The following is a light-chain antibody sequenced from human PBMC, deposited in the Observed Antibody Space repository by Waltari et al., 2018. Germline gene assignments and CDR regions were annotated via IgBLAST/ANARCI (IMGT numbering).Light chain of an antibody. V-gene: IGLV1-51*02. Sequence: QSVLTQPPSVSAAPAQKVTISSSGSLPNIANNSLSWYQPLPGTAPKLLIDENNERPSGIPDRFSGSKSGTSATLGITGLQSGDEADYYCGTWDNSLSGAVFGGGTKLTVL. J-gene: IGLJ3*02. CDR1: LPNIANNS. CDR3: GTWDNSLSGAV. CDR2: ENN.